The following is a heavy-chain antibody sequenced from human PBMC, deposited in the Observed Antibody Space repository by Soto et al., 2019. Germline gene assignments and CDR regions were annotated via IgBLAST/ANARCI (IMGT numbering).Heavy chain of an antibody. CDR3: AKEGTPRVSRWDDN. CDR2: ISQEGGTQ. Sequence: GGSLRLSCAASGITFSEYGIDGIRQAPGKGLEWVALISQEGGTQYYGDSVRARFKVSRDNSKNIVYLQMDSLRPEDTAVYFCAKEGTPRVSRWDDNWRQGT. J-gene: IGHJ4*02. CDR1: GITFSEYG. V-gene: IGHV3-30*02. D-gene: IGHD1-26*01.